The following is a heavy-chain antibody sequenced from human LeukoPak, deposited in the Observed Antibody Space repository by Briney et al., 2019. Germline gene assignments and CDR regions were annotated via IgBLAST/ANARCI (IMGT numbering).Heavy chain of an antibody. CDR3: ARDLLPDIVVVPEYNWFDP. CDR2: INPNSGGT. J-gene: IGHJ5*02. CDR1: GYTFTGYY. V-gene: IGHV1-2*02. D-gene: IGHD2-2*01. Sequence: ASVKVSCKASGYTFTGYYMHWVRQAPGQGLEWMGWINPNSGGTNYAQKFQGRVTMTRDTSISTAYMELSRLRSDDTAVYYCARDLLPDIVVVPEYNWFDPWGQGTLVTVSS.